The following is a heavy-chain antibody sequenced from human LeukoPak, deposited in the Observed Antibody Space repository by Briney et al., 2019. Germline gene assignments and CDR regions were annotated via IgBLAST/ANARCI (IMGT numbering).Heavy chain of an antibody. D-gene: IGHD1-26*01. CDR3: ARETVGDDAFDI. V-gene: IGHV3-48*04. J-gene: IGHJ3*02. CDR2: ISSSGSTI. CDR1: GFTFSSYG. Sequence: PGGSLRLSCAASGFTFSSYGMSWVRQAPGKGLEWVSYISSSGSTIYYADSVKGRFTISRDNAKNSLYLQMNSLRAEDTAVYYCARETVGDDAFDIWGQGTMVTVSS.